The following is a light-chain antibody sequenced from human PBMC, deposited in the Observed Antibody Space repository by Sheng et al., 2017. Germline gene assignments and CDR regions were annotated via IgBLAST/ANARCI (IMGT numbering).Light chain of an antibody. V-gene: IGLV2-18*01. CDR2: EVN. J-gene: IGLJ2*01. CDR1: SSDVGSHDR. Sequence: QSALTQPPSLSGSPGQSVTISCTGTSSDVGSHDRVSWYQQPPGTAPKILIYEVNNRPSGVPDRFSGSKSGNTASLTISGLQTEDEADYYCSLYLTSSIVFGGGTKLTVL. CDR3: SLYLTSSIV.